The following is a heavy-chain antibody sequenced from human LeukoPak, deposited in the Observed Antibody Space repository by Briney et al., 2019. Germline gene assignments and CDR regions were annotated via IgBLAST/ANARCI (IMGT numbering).Heavy chain of an antibody. CDR1: GFIVSSNY. CDR2: IYSGGST. V-gene: IGHV3-53*01. Sequence: GGSLRLSCAASGFIVSSNYMSWVRQAPGKGLEWVSLIYSGGSTYYADSVKGRFTISRDNSKNTLYLQMNSLRAEDTAVYYCARARSYYYGLDVWGQGTTVTVSS. CDR3: ARARSYYYGLDV. J-gene: IGHJ6*02.